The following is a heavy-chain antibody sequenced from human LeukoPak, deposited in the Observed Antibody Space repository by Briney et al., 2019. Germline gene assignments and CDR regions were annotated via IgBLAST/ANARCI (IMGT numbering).Heavy chain of an antibody. Sequence: SETLSLTCTVSGGSVTSGGFYWGWLRQPPGKGPEWIATVYYTGSTYYNPSLKSRVTISIDTSKNQFSLRLTSVTATDTAVYYCARHSGSGSLSRPFDPWGQGTLVTVSS. CDR2: VYYTGST. V-gene: IGHV4-39*01. CDR3: ARHSGSGSLSRPFDP. D-gene: IGHD3-10*01. CDR1: GGSVTSGGFY. J-gene: IGHJ5*02.